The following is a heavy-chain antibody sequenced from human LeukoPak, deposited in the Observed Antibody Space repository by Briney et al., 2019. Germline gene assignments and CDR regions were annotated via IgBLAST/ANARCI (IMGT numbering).Heavy chain of an antibody. J-gene: IGHJ4*02. D-gene: IGHD4-23*01. V-gene: IGHV3-7*04. Sequence: GSLRLSCAASGFTFSSYWMSWVRQAPGKGLEWVANIKGDGSEKNYVASVKGRFTISRDNAENSLHLQMYSLRAEDTAVYYCLRDYGGSWGQGTLVAVS. CDR1: GFTFSSYW. CDR3: LRDYGGS. CDR2: IKGDGSEK.